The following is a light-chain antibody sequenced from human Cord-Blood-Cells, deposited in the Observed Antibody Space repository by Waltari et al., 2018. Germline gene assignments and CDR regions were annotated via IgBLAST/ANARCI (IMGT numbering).Light chain of an antibody. V-gene: IGKV1-33*01. CDR3: QQYDNLPPLT. Sequence: DIQITQSHSSLSASVADRVPLPCQAIQDISNYLNWYQQKPGKAPKLLIYDASNLETGVPSRFSGSGSGTDFTFTISSLQPEDIATYYCQQYDNLPPLTFGGGTKVEIK. CDR2: DAS. J-gene: IGKJ4*01. CDR1: QDISNY.